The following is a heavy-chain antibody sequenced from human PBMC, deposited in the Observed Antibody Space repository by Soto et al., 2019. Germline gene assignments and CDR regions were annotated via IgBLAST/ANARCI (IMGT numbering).Heavy chain of an antibody. CDR3: VRDGTKTLRDWFDP. Sequence: SETLSLTCTVSGASISGYYWSWIRKSAGKGLEWIGRIYATGTTDYNPSLKSRVMMSVDTSKKQFALKLRSVTAADTAVYYCVRDGTKTLRDWFDPWGQGISVTV. J-gene: IGHJ5*02. D-gene: IGHD1-1*01. CDR1: GASISGYY. CDR2: IYATGTT. V-gene: IGHV4-4*07.